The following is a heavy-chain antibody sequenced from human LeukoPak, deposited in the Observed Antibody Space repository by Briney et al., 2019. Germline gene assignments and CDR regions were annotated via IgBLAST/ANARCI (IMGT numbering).Heavy chain of an antibody. Sequence: PSQTLSLTCTVSGGSISSGSYYWSWIRQPAGKGLEGIGRIYTSGSTNYNPSLKSRVTISVDTSKNKFSLKLSSVTAADTAVYYCARARSDIVVVPAALAFDIWGQGTMVTVSS. CDR3: ARARSDIVVVPAALAFDI. V-gene: IGHV4-61*02. CDR2: IYTSGST. J-gene: IGHJ3*02. CDR1: GGSISSGSYY. D-gene: IGHD2-2*01.